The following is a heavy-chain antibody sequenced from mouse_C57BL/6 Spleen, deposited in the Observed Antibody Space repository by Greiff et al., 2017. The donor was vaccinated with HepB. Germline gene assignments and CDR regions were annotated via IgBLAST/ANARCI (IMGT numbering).Heavy chain of an antibody. CDR2: IDPENGDT. CDR1: GFNIKDDY. V-gene: IGHV14-4*01. D-gene: IGHD3-2*02. CDR3: TTFSLDSSGYDFDY. Sequence: EVQLQQSGAELVRPGASVKLSCTASGFNIKDDYMHWVKQRPEQGLEWIGWIDPENGDTEYASKFQGKATITADTSSNTAYLQLSSLTSEDTAVYYCTTFSLDSSGYDFDYWGQGTTLTVSS. J-gene: IGHJ2*01.